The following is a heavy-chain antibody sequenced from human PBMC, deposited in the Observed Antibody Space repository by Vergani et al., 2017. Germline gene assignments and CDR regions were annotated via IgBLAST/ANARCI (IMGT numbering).Heavy chain of an antibody. CDR1: GGSINSHNYY. CDR2: IHTSGST. D-gene: IGHD2-15*01. J-gene: IGHJ4*02. CDR3: ARGSCLGGSCYKPLFDY. Sequence: QVQLQESGPGLVKPSQTLSLTCTVSGGSINSHNYYWSWIRQPPGKGLEWIGRIHTSGSTNYNPSLKSRVTMSEDTSKNQFSLNLTSVTAADTAVYFCARGSCLGGSCYKPLFDYWVQGILVTVSS. V-gene: IGHV4-61*02.